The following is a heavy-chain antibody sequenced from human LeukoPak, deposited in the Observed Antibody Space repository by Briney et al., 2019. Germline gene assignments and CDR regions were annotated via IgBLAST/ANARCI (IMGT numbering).Heavy chain of an antibody. J-gene: IGHJ4*02. D-gene: IGHD3-9*01. CDR1: GYTLTELS. V-gene: IGHV1-24*01. CDR2: FDPEDGET. Sequence: ASVKVSCKVSGYTLTELSMHWVRQAPGKGLEWMGGFDPEDGETIYAQKFQGRVTMTEDTSTDTAYMELSSLRSEDTAVYYCATLPLLRDFDWLLYSYFDYWGQGTLVTVSS. CDR3: ATLPLLRDFDWLLYSYFDY.